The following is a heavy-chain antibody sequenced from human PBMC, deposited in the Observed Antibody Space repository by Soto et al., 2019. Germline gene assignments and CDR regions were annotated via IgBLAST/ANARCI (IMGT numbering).Heavy chain of an antibody. J-gene: IGHJ4*02. CDR2: ISSSGGST. CDR3: AKLRDFVVLPAGILDY. D-gene: IGHD2-8*01. Sequence: PGGSLRLSCAVSGFTFSSYAMSWVRQAPGKGLEWVSTISSSGGSTHYADSVKGRFTISRDNSKNTLYLQMNSLRTEDTAIYYCAKLRDFVVLPAGILDYWGPGTLVTVSS. V-gene: IGHV3-23*01. CDR1: GFTFSSYA.